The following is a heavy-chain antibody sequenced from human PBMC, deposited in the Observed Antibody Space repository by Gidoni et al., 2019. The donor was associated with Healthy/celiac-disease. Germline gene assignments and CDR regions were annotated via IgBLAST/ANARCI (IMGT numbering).Heavy chain of an antibody. CDR2: ISWNSGSI. CDR3: AKAPRWELQRGYIDY. Sequence: EVRLVESGGGLLQPGRSLRLSCAASGLPFGDYAMHWVRQAPGKGLEWVSGISWNSGSIGYADSVKGRFTISRDNAKNSLYLQMNSLRAEDTALYYCAKAPRWELQRGYIDYWGQGTLVTVSS. J-gene: IGHJ4*02. V-gene: IGHV3-9*01. CDR1: GLPFGDYA. D-gene: IGHD1-26*01.